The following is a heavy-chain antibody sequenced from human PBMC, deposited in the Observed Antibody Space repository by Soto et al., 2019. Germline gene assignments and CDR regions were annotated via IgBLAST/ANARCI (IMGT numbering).Heavy chain of an antibody. CDR1: GGSISSGGYS. D-gene: IGHD4-17*01. J-gene: IGHJ5*02. CDR3: AMETYGEYVGYFDP. V-gene: IGHV4-30-2*01. CDR2: IYHSGST. Sequence: PSETLSLTCAVSGGSISSGGYSWSWIRQPPGKGLEWIGYIYHSGSTYYNPSLKSRVTISVDRSKNQFSLKVRSVTAADTAVYYCAMETYGEYVGYFDPWGQRIQVPVSS.